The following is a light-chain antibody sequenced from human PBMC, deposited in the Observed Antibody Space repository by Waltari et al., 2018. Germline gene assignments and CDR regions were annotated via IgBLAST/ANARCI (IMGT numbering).Light chain of an antibody. CDR2: GAS. J-gene: IGKJ2*01. CDR1: QSVSSN. Sequence: EIVMTQSPATLSVSPGERATLSCRASQSVSSNLAWYQQKPGQAPRLLIYGASTRATGIPARFSGSGSGTEFTLTISSLQSEDFAVYYCQQYNNWPPRVGYTFGQGTKLEIK. CDR3: QQYNNWPPRVGYT. V-gene: IGKV3-15*01.